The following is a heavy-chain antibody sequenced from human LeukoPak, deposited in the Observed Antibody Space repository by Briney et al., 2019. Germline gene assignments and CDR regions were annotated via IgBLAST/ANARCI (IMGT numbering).Heavy chain of an antibody. Sequence: GGSLRLSCAASGFTFSSSAMSWVRQVPGKGLEWVSSISSSSSYIYYADSVKGRFTISRDNAKNSLYLQMNSLRAEDTAVYYCARDSDAFDIWGQGTMVTVSS. CDR1: GFTFSSSA. CDR3: ARDSDAFDI. J-gene: IGHJ3*02. CDR2: ISSSSSYI. V-gene: IGHV3-21*01.